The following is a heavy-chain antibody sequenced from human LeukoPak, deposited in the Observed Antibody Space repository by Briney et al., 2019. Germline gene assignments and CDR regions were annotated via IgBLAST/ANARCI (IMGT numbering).Heavy chain of an antibody. D-gene: IGHD5-18*01. Sequence: GGSLRLSCAASGFTFDDYAMHWVRQAPGKGLEWVSGISWNSGSIGYADSVKGRFTISRGNAKNSLYLQMNSLRAEDMALYYCAKTAGGYSYGSSYWYFDLWGRGTLVTVSS. CDR1: GFTFDDYA. J-gene: IGHJ2*01. CDR3: AKTAGGYSYGSSYWYFDL. V-gene: IGHV3-9*03. CDR2: ISWNSGSI.